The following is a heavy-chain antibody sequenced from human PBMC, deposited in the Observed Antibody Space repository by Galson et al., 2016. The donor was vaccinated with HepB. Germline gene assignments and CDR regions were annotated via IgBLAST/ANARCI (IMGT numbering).Heavy chain of an antibody. Sequence: SLRLSCAASGFTFNSYAMHWVRQAPGKALEWVAAISYHGSDKYYADSVKGRVTISRDNSNNTLYLQMTSLSPEDTAVYYCARDKSFYYYGMDVWGQGTTVTVSS. V-gene: IGHV3-30-3*01. CDR1: GFTFNSYA. CDR3: ARDKSFYYYGMDV. CDR2: ISYHGSDK. J-gene: IGHJ6*02.